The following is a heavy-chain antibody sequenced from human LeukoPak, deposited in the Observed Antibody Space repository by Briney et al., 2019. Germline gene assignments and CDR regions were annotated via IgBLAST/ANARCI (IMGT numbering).Heavy chain of an antibody. J-gene: IGHJ4*02. CDR2: ISYDGSNK. Sequence: GGSLRLSCAASGFTFSSYGMHWVRQAPGKGLEWVAVISYDGSNKYYADSVKGRFTISRDNSKNTLYLQMNSLRAEDTAVYYCAKEDSSGWSGAPDYWGQGTLVTVSS. D-gene: IGHD6-19*01. CDR3: AKEDSSGWSGAPDY. CDR1: GFTFSSYG. V-gene: IGHV3-30*18.